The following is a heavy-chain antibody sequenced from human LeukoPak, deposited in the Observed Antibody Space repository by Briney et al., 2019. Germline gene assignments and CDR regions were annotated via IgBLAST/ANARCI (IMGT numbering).Heavy chain of an antibody. CDR1: GFTVSNNY. CDR3: ATAGNYRFDY. CDR2: IYGGGNT. D-gene: IGHD1-7*01. Sequence: GGSLRLSCAASGFTVSNNYMSWVRQAPGKGLEWVSAIYGGGNTYYADSVKGRFTISRDNSKNTLYLQMNSLRADDTAVYYCATAGNYRFDYWGQGTLVTVSS. V-gene: IGHV3-66*01. J-gene: IGHJ4*02.